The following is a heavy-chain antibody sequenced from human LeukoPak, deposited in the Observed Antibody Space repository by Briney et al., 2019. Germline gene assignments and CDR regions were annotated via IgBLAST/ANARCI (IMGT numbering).Heavy chain of an antibody. V-gene: IGHV3-30*04. CDR1: GFTFSSYA. J-gene: IGHJ3*02. D-gene: IGHD4-17*01. CDR2: ISYDGSNK. CDR3: ARVGDYEKDAFDI. Sequence: GGSLRLSCAASGFTFSSYAMHWVRQAPGKGLEWVAVISYDGSNKYYADSVKGRFTISRDNSKNTLYLQMSSLRAEDTAVYYCARVGDYEKDAFDIWGQGTMVTVSS.